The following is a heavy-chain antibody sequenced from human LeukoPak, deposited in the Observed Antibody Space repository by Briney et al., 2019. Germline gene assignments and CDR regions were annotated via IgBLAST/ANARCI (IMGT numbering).Heavy chain of an antibody. CDR1: GGSFSGYY. CDR3: ARRPGVAAAGLPLYYYYYYYMDV. CDR2: INHSGST. J-gene: IGHJ6*03. D-gene: IGHD6-13*01. Sequence: PSETLSLTCAVYGGSFSGYYWSWIRQPPGKGLEWIGEINHSGSTNYNPSLKSRVTISVDTSKNQFSLKLSSVTAADTAVYYCARRPGVAAAGLPLYYYYYYYMDVWGKGTTVTISS. V-gene: IGHV4-34*01.